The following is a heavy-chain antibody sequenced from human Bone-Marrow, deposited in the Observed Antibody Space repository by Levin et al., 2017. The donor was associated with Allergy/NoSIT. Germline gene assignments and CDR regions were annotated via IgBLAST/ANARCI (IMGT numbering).Heavy chain of an antibody. V-gene: IGHV3-23*01. CDR1: GFTFSSYA. CDR2: ISGSGGST. Sequence: GESLKISCAASGFTFSSYAMSWVRQAPGKGLEWVSAISGSGGSTYYADSVKGRFTISRDNSKNTLYLQMNSLRAEDTAVYYCAKALALRLGELSADWGQGTLVTVSS. D-gene: IGHD3-16*02. CDR3: AKALALRLGELSAD. J-gene: IGHJ4*02.